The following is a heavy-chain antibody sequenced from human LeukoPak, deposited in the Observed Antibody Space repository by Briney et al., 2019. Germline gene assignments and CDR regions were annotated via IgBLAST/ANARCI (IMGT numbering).Heavy chain of an antibody. Sequence: SQTLSLTCAISGDSVSSNSATWNCLTQSPSRGLEWLGRTYYRSKWHNDYAASVKGRITINSDTSKNPFSLEVNSVTPEDTAVYYCSRVQTQSGWFDPWGQGTLVTVSS. J-gene: IGHJ5*02. CDR2: TYYRSKWHN. CDR3: SRVQTQSGWFDP. V-gene: IGHV6-1*01. D-gene: IGHD4-23*01. CDR1: GDSVSSNSAT.